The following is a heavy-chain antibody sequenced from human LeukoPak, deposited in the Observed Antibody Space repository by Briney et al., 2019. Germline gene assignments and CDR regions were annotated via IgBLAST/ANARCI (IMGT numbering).Heavy chain of an antibody. CDR1: GYTFTGYY. V-gene: IGHV1-2*02. D-gene: IGHD3-22*01. Sequence: ASVKVSCKASGYTFTGYYMHWVRQAPGQGLEWMGWINGDSGDTHYAQKFQGRVTVTRDTSISTAYMEVSRLTSDDTAVYYCARDDSDSPLNALDIWGQGTMVTVSS. CDR3: ARDDSDSPLNALDI. J-gene: IGHJ3*02. CDR2: INGDSGDT.